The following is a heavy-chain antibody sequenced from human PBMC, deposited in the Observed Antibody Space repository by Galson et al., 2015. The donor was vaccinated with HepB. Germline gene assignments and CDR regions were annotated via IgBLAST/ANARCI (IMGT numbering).Heavy chain of an antibody. CDR1: GGTFSSYV. CDR2: IIPIFGRG. CDR3: ATGGECSGGSCHEGH. Sequence: SVKVSCKASGGTFSSYVISWVRQAPGQGLEWMGGIIPIFGRGNYARKFQGRVMISADKSTTTAYMELSSLRSEDTAVYYCATGGECSGGSCHEGHWGQGTLVTVSS. D-gene: IGHD2-15*01. V-gene: IGHV1-69*06. J-gene: IGHJ4*02.